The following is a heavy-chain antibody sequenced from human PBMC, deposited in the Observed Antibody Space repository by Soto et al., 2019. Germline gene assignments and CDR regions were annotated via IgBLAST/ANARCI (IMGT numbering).Heavy chain of an antibody. J-gene: IGHJ1*01. D-gene: IGHD6-13*01. CDR2: ISGSGGST. CDR1: GFTFSSYA. Sequence: GGSLRLSCAASGFTFSSYAMSWVRQAPGKGLEWVSAISGSGGSTYYADSVKGRFTISRDNSKNTLYLQMNSLRAEDTAVYYCAKEPYSTSWYVVAYFQHWGQGTLVTVSS. V-gene: IGHV3-23*01. CDR3: AKEPYSTSWYVVAYFQH.